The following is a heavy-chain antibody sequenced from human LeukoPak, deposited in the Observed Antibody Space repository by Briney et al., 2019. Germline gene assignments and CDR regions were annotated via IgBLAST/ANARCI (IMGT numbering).Heavy chain of an antibody. Sequence: GGSLRLSCAASGFTFSGDAMSWVRQAPGKGLEWVSAISGSGGSTYYADSVKGRFTISRDNYKNTLYLQMNSLRAEDTAVYYCAKGRRRGTGFDYWGQGTLVTVSS. V-gene: IGHV3-23*01. CDR2: ISGSGGST. CDR3: AKGRRRGTGFDY. J-gene: IGHJ4*02. D-gene: IGHD1-14*01. CDR1: GFTFSGDA.